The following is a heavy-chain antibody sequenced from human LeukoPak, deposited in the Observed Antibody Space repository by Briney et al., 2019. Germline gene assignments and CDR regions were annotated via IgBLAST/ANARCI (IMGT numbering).Heavy chain of an antibody. D-gene: IGHD3-10*01. J-gene: IGHJ4*02. CDR2: IIPIFGTA. CDR3: ARDGGLWFGELLYFDY. V-gene: IGHV1-69*05. Sequence: SVKVSCKASGGTFSSHAISWVRQAPGQGLEWMGRIIPIFGTANYAQKFQGRVTITTDESTSTAYMELSSLRSEDTAVYYCARDGGLWFGELLYFDYWGQGTLVTVSS. CDR1: GGTFSSHA.